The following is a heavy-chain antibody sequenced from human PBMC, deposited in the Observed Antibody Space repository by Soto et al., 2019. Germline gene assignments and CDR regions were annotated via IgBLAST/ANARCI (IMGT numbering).Heavy chain of an antibody. J-gene: IGHJ6*02. V-gene: IGHV1-69*01. Sequence: QVQLVQSGAEVKKPGSSVKVSCKASGGTFSSYAISWVRQAPGQGLEWMGGIIPIFGTANYAQKFQGRVTITADESTSTAYMELSSLRSEDTAVYYCARSRSGGRKYYYYGMDVWGQGTTVTVSS. D-gene: IGHD2-15*01. CDR2: IIPIFGTA. CDR3: ARSRSGGRKYYYYGMDV. CDR1: GGTFSSYA.